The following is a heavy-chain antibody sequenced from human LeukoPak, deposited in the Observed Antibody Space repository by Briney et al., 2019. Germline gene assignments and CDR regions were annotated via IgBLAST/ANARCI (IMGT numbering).Heavy chain of an antibody. D-gene: IGHD3-22*01. CDR3: ATLSGYYRFYFDY. CDR1: GYTLTELS. J-gene: IGHJ4*02. CDR2: FDPEDGET. Sequence: ASVKFSCKVSGYTLTELSMHWVRQAPGKGLEWMGGFDPEDGETIYAQKFQGRVTMTEDTSTDPAYMELSSLRSEDTAVYYCATLSGYYRFYFDYWGQGTLVTVSS. V-gene: IGHV1-24*01.